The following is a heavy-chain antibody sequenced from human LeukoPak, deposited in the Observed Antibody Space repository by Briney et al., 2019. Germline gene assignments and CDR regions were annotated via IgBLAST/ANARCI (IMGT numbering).Heavy chain of an antibody. CDR1: GFTFSTYE. CDR2: ISGSGTST. D-gene: IGHD6-6*01. J-gene: IGHJ2*01. V-gene: IGHV3-48*03. CDR3: ARLTRIISSSLWYFDL. Sequence: PGGSLRLSCAASGFTFSTYEMSWVRQAPGKGLEWVSYISGSGTSTYYADSVKGRFTISRDNAKNSLYLQMNSLRAEDTAVYYYARLTRIISSSLWYFDLWGRGNLVTVSS.